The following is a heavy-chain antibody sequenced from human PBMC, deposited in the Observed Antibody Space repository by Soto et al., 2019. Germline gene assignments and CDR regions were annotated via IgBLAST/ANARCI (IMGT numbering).Heavy chain of an antibody. V-gene: IGHV3-30-3*01. J-gene: IGHJ4*02. CDR2: ISYDGSNK. CDR3: ARDLVRFPAVAGTIYYY. Sequence: GGSLRLSCAASGFTFSSYAMHWVRQAPGKGLEWVAVISYDGSNKYYADSVKGRFTISRDNSKNTLYLQMNSLRAEDTAVYYCARDLVRFPAVAGTIYYYWGQGTLVTVSS. D-gene: IGHD6-19*01. CDR1: GFTFSSYA.